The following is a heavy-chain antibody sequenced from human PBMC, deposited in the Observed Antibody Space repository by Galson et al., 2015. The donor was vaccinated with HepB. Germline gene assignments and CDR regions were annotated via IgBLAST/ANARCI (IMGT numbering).Heavy chain of an antibody. D-gene: IGHD5-18*01. CDR3: ARDPLALIGYSYGYDY. Sequence: SLRLSCAASGFTFSSYSMNWVRQAPGKGLEWVSYISSSSSTIYYADSVKGRFTISRDNAKNSLYLQMNSLRAEDTAVYYCARDPLALIGYSYGYDYWGQGTLVTVSS. J-gene: IGHJ4*02. CDR2: ISSSSSTI. V-gene: IGHV3-48*04. CDR1: GFTFSSYS.